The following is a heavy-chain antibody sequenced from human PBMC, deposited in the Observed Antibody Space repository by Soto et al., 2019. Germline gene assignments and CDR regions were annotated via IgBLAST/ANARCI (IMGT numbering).Heavy chain of an antibody. CDR2: MSHAGTYK. Sequence: ESGGGVVQPGRSLRLSCAVSGFTFSDYGMHWVRQAPGKGLEWVAVMSHAGTYKYYADSVKGRFTISRDLSGNTLFLQMNSLRLEDTAVYFCAKEMYPRTVLDSSSPWGDYWGQGTLVTVSS. CDR3: AKEMYPRTVLDSSSPWGDY. J-gene: IGHJ4*02. D-gene: IGHD6-6*01. CDR1: GFTFSDYG. V-gene: IGHV3-30*18.